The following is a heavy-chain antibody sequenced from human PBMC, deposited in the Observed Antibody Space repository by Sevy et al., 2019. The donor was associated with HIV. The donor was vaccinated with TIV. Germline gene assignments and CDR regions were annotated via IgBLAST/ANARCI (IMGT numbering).Heavy chain of an antibody. V-gene: IGHV4-31*03. CDR3: ARSAVPSGDAFDI. CDR2: IYDSGST. J-gene: IGHJ3*02. CDR1: GGSISSGGYY. D-gene: IGHD6-25*01. Sequence: SETLSLTCTVSGGSISSGGYYRSWIRQDPGKGLEWIGYIYDSGSTYYNPSLRSRVTISVDTSKNQFSLKLSSVTAADTAVYCCARSAVPSGDAFDIWGQGTMVTVSS.